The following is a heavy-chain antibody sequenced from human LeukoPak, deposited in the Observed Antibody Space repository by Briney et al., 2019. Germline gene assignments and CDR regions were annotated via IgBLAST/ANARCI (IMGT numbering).Heavy chain of an antibody. CDR3: ARGGTAGTAFDI. Sequence: KTSETLSLTCTISGGSISSYYWSWIRQPPGKGLEWIGYIYYSASTNYNPSLKSRVTISVDTSKNQFSLKLSSVTAADTAVYYCARGGTAGTAFDIWGQGTMVTVSS. CDR2: IYYSAST. CDR1: GGSISSYY. D-gene: IGHD6-13*01. V-gene: IGHV4-59*01. J-gene: IGHJ3*02.